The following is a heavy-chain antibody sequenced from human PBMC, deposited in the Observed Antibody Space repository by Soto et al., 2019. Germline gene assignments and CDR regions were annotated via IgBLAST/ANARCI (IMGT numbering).Heavy chain of an antibody. CDR3: AKDINSSGWYSLDY. J-gene: IGHJ4*02. CDR1: GFSFDDYT. CDR2: ITWDGGST. Sequence: PGGSLRLSCASSGFSFDDYTMHLVRQGPGKGLEWVSLITWDGGSTYYADSVKGRFTISRDNSKNSLYLQMNSLRTEDTALYYCAKDINSSGWYSLDYWGQGTLVTVSS. V-gene: IGHV3-43*01. D-gene: IGHD6-19*01.